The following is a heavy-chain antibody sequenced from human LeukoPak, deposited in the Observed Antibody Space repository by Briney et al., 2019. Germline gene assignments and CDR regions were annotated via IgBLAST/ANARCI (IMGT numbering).Heavy chain of an antibody. CDR1: GGSISSSSYY. J-gene: IGHJ5*02. CDR3: ASQVPAAMPPSWFDP. V-gene: IGHV4-39*01. Sequence: TETLSQTFTVSGGSISSSSYYWGWIRQPPGKGLEWIGSIYYSGSTYYNPSLKSRVTISVDTSKNQFSLKLSSVTAADTAVYYCASQVPAAMPPSWFDPWGQASLVTVSS. D-gene: IGHD2-2*01. CDR2: IYYSGST.